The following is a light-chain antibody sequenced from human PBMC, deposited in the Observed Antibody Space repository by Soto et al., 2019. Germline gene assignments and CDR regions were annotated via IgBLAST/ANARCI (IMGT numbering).Light chain of an antibody. CDR1: SSDVGSYNL. CDR2: EGS. Sequence: QSALTQPASVSGSPGQSITISCTGTSSDVGSYNLVSWYQQHPGKAPKLMIYEGSKRPSGVSKRFSGSKSGNTASLTVSGFQAEDEADYYCCSYAGSSTVVFGGGTKVTVL. CDR3: CSYAGSSTVV. V-gene: IGLV2-23*01. J-gene: IGLJ2*01.